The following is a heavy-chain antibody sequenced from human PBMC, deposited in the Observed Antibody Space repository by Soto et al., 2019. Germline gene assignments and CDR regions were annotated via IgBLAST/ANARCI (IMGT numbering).Heavy chain of an antibody. D-gene: IGHD3-16*01. V-gene: IGHV3-23*01. CDR2: ISGSGGST. Sequence: PGGSLRLSCAASGFTFSSYAMSWVRQAPGKGLEWVSAISGSGGSTYYADSVKGRFTISRDNAKNTLYLQKNSLRAEDTAVYYCAKDPSRGIDYFDYWGQGTLVTVSS. J-gene: IGHJ4*02. CDR1: GFTFSSYA. CDR3: AKDPSRGIDYFDY.